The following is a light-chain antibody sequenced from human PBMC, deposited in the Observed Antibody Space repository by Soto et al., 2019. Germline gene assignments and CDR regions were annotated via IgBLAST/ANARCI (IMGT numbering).Light chain of an antibody. V-gene: IGKV1-39*01. CDR3: QESFFTLGT. CDR1: HYVCDF. CDR2: GAS. Sequence: DIRITHSPSSLSSSVLDIFSITCLASHYVCDFLNCYQQTPGNAPKLLIFGASTLHIGVPSRFSGSGSGTEFTLTINNLQREDFATYDCQESFFTLGTFGRGTKVDVK. J-gene: IGKJ1*01.